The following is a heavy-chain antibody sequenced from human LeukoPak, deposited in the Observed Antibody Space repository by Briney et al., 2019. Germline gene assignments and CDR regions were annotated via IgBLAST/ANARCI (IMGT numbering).Heavy chain of an antibody. CDR3: ASGRSYCSSTSCSEMSYYYYMDV. D-gene: IGHD2-2*01. J-gene: IGHJ6*03. CDR2: IYYSGST. CDR1: GGSISSYY. Sequence: PSETLSLTCTVSGGSISSYYWSWIRQPPGKGLEWIGYIYYSGSTNYNPSLKGRVTISVDTSKNQFSLKLSSVTAADTAVYYCASGRSYCSSTSCSEMSYYYYMDVWGKGTTVTVSS. V-gene: IGHV4-59*01.